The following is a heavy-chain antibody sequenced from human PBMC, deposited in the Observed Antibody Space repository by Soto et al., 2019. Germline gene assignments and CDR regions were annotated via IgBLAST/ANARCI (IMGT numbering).Heavy chain of an antibody. Sequence: PLGSLRLSCAASGFTFSNAWMSWVRQAPGKGLEWVGRIKSKTDGGTTDYAAPVKGRFTISRDDSKNTLYLQMNSLKTEDTAVYYCTTDPRIHIAKNWFDPWGQGTLVTVSS. CDR2: IKSKTDGGTT. D-gene: IGHD6-13*01. V-gene: IGHV3-15*01. J-gene: IGHJ5*02. CDR1: GFTFSNAW. CDR3: TTDPRIHIAKNWFDP.